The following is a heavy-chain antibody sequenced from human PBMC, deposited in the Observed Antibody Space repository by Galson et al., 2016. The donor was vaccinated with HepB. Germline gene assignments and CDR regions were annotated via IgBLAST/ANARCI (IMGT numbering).Heavy chain of an antibody. V-gene: IGHV4-4*02. D-gene: IGHD6-19*01. Sequence: SETLSLTCVVLGGSISDNWWSWVRQPPGKGLEWIGEVYHDGRTKLNVFLQSRVTISIDKSKNEVTLNLNSVTAADTAVYYFARHIAVPTTRGFDYWGQGTLVTVSS. CDR3: ARHIAVPTTRGFDY. CDR2: VYHDGRT. CDR1: GGSISDNW. J-gene: IGHJ4*02.